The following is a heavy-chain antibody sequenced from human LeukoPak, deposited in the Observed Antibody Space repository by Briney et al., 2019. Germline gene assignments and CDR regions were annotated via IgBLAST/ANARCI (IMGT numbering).Heavy chain of an antibody. Sequence: SVKVSCKASGGTFSSYAMSWVRQAPGQGLEWMGRIIPIFGAPNYAQKFQGRVTITTDEFTRTAYMELSSLRSEDTAVYYCAREGSFLGYCSGGRCSNWFDPWGQGTLVTVSS. CDR2: IIPIFGAP. D-gene: IGHD2-15*01. J-gene: IGHJ5*02. CDR3: AREGSFLGYCSGGRCSNWFDP. V-gene: IGHV1-69*05. CDR1: GGTFSSYA.